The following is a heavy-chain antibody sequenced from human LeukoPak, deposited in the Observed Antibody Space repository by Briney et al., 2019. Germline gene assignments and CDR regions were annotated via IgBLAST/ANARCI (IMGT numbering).Heavy chain of an antibody. J-gene: IGHJ6*02. CDR2: INHSGST. Sequence: SETLSLTCAVYGGSFSGYYWSWIRQPPGKGLEWIGEINHSGSTNYNPSLKSRVTISVDTSKNQFSLKLSSVTAADTAVYYCARGPGMSSGSYYKLRAAYYYYGMDVWGQGTTVTVSS. CDR3: ARGPGMSSGSYYKLRAAYYYYGMDV. CDR1: GGSFSGYY. V-gene: IGHV4-34*01. D-gene: IGHD3-10*01.